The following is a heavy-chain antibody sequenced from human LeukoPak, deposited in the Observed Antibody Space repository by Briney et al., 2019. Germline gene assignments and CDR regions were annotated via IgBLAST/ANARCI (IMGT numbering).Heavy chain of an antibody. V-gene: IGHV4-59*01. CDR3: ARGRGYSGYFGYYYMDV. CDR2: ASDSGTT. Sequence: SETLSLTCSVSGVSLSTYSWTWVRQPPGKGLEWIGYASDSGTTNYNPSLKSRVTISVDTSKSQFSLRLSSVSAADTAVYYCARGRGYSGYFGYYYMDVWGKGTTVTISS. J-gene: IGHJ6*03. D-gene: IGHD5-12*01. CDR1: GVSLSTYS.